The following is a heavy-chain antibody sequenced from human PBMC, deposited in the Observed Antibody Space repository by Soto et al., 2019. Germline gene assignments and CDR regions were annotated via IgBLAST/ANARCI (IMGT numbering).Heavy chain of an antibody. V-gene: IGHV3-23*01. Sequence: EVQLLESGGGLVQPGGSLRLSCAASGFTFSSYAMSWVRQAPGKGLEWVSAISGSGGSTYYADSVKGRFTISRDNSKNTLYLQMNSLRAEDTAVYYCAKPGGVYGDYGGYYYYYGMDVWGQGTTVTVSS. D-gene: IGHD4-17*01. CDR3: AKPGGVYGDYGGYYYYYGMDV. J-gene: IGHJ6*02. CDR2: ISGSGGST. CDR1: GFTFSSYA.